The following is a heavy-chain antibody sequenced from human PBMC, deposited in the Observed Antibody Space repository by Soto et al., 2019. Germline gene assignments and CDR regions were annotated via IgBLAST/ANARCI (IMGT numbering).Heavy chain of an antibody. CDR3: TKLSIF. V-gene: IGHV3-72*01. Sequence: EVQLVESGGGLVQPGGSLRLSCAASGFTFSDHNMDWVRQAPGKGLEWVGRARNKANSYTTEYAGSVKGRFTISRDDSKHSLYLQMNSLKTEDTAVYYCTKLSIFWGQGTLVTVSS. CDR2: ARNKANSYTT. J-gene: IGHJ4*02. CDR1: GFTFSDHN. D-gene: IGHD6-6*01.